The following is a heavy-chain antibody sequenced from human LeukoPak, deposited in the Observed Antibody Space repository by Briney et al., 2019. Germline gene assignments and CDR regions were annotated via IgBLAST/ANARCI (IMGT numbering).Heavy chain of an antibody. V-gene: IGHV3-33*01. Sequence: PGGSLRLSCAASGFTFSSYGMHWVRQAPGKGLEWVAVIWYDGSNKYYADSVKGRFTISRDNSKNTLYLQMNSLRAEDTAVYYCARDIVVVPAAINSISYYYYGMDVWGQGTTVTVSS. D-gene: IGHD2-2*01. CDR3: ARDIVVVPAAINSISYYYYGMDV. CDR2: IWYDGSNK. CDR1: GFTFSSYG. J-gene: IGHJ6*02.